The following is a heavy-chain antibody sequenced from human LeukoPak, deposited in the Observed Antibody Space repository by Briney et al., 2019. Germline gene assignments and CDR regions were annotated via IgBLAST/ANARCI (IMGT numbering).Heavy chain of an antibody. Sequence: SETLSLTCRVPGGSISNYYWSWIRQPPGKGLEWIGYIYYSGSTNYNPSLKSRVTISVDTSKNQFSLKLTSVTAADTAVYYCARSYSGSYYRNFDYWGQGTLVTVSS. CDR2: IYYSGST. V-gene: IGHV4-59*01. J-gene: IGHJ4*02. CDR3: ARSYSGSYYRNFDY. CDR1: GGSISNYY. D-gene: IGHD3-10*01.